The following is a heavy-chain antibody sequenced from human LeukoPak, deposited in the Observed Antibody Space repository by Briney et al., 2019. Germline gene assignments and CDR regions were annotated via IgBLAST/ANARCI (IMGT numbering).Heavy chain of an antibody. Sequence: PGESLKISCKGSGYSFSRYAMSWVRPAPGKGLEWVSAISGSGGSTYYADSVKGRFTLSRDNSKNTLYLQMNSVRAEDTAVYYCAKKSWDNWFDPWGQGTLVTVSS. CDR2: ISGSGGST. V-gene: IGHV3-23*01. CDR1: GYSFSRYA. J-gene: IGHJ5*02. CDR3: AKKSWDNWFDP. D-gene: IGHD6-13*01.